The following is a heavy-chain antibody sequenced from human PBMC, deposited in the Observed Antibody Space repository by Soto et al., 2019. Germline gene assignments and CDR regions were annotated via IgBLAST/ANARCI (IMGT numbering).Heavy chain of an antibody. CDR3: AKMERTQLWLLVQN. Sequence: SETLSLTCTVSGASITNDDFFWSWVRQHPDKGLEWLVYITYGGSNYYNPSLRSRISLSIDKPKSQFSLSVRSVTAADTAVYFCAKMERTQLWLLVQNWGQGLPVTVSS. V-gene: IGHV4-31*03. J-gene: IGHJ4*02. D-gene: IGHD5-18*01. CDR1: GASITNDDFF. CDR2: ITYGGSN.